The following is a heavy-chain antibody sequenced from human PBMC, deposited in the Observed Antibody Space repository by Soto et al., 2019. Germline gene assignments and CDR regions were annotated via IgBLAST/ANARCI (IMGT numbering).Heavy chain of an antibody. J-gene: IGHJ5*02. CDR2: IYDSGST. Sequence: QVQLQESGPGLVKPSGTLSLTCAASSGSISSSNWWSWVRQPPGKGLEWIGEIYDSGSTNYNPSLKSRVTISVDKSKNQFSLKLSSVTAADTAVYYCARDGGGSSSWFDPWGQGTLVTVSS. CDR1: SGSISSSNW. CDR3: ARDGGGSSSWFDP. V-gene: IGHV4-4*02. D-gene: IGHD2-15*01.